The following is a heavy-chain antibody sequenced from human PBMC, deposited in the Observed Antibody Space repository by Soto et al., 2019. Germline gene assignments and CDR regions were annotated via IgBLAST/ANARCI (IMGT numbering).Heavy chain of an antibody. CDR1: GGSFSGYY. D-gene: IGHD3-3*01. Sequence: QVQLQQWGAGLLKPSETLSLTCAVSGGSFSGYYWSWIRQPPGKGLEWIGEINHSGSTNYNPSLKSRVTMSEETSKNQFSLKLSSVTAADTAVYYCARGRYDFWSGYYTFDYWGQGTLGTVSS. J-gene: IGHJ4*02. CDR2: INHSGST. CDR3: ARGRYDFWSGYYTFDY. V-gene: IGHV4-34*01.